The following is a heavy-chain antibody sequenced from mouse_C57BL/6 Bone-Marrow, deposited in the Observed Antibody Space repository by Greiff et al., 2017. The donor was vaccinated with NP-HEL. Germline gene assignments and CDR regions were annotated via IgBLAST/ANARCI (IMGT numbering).Heavy chain of an antibody. CDR1: GYSITSGYY. CDR2: ISYDGSN. Sequence: EVQLQQSGPGLVKPSQSLSPTCSVTGYSITSGYYWNWIRQFPGNKLEWMGYISYDGSNNYNPSLKNRISITRDTSKNQFFLKLNSVTTEDTATYYCARENYGSSYDWYFDVWGTGTTVTVSS. J-gene: IGHJ1*03. CDR3: ARENYGSSYDWYFDV. V-gene: IGHV3-6*01. D-gene: IGHD1-1*01.